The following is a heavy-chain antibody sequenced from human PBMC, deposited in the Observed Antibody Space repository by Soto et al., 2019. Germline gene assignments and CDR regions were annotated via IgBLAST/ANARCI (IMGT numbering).Heavy chain of an antibody. V-gene: IGHV1-2*02. CDR3: ARRLGLLVTPIPGY. D-gene: IGHD2-21*02. J-gene: IGHJ4*02. CDR2: INPNSGVT. CDR1: GYTFTGYH. Sequence: QVQLVQSGAEVKKPGASVKVSCKASGYTFTGYHMHWVRQAPVQGLEWMGWINPNSGVTIYAQKFQGRVIMTRETPITTAYMELSRLTSDDSAVYYSARRLGLLVTPIPGYWGQGTLVTVSS.